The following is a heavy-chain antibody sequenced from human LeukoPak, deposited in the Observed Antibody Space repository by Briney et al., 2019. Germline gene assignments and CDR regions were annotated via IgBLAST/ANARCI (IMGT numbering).Heavy chain of an antibody. CDR3: VRESGSSSVGYMDV. D-gene: IGHD1-26*01. Sequence: PGGSLRIFCAASGLTFSHYWMHWVRQAPGKGLMWVSRISTDGSSTTYAESVKGRFTISRDNAKNTLYLQMNSLRADDTALYYCVRESGSSSVGYMDVWGKGTTVTVTS. CDR2: ISTDGSST. J-gene: IGHJ6*03. V-gene: IGHV3-74*01. CDR1: GLTFSHYW.